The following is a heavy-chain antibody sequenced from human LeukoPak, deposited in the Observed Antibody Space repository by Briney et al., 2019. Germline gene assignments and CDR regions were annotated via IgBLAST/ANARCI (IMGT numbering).Heavy chain of an antibody. V-gene: IGHV3-23*01. CDR1: GLTFSSYA. Sequence: GGSLRLSCAASGLTFSSYAMSWVRQAPGKGLEWVSAISGSGGSTYYADSVKGRFTISRDNSKNTLYLQMNSLRAEDTAVYYCAKANYYDSSGYRNPYYFDYWGQGTLVTVSS. CDR2: ISGSGGST. J-gene: IGHJ4*02. D-gene: IGHD3-22*01. CDR3: AKANYYDSSGYRNPYYFDY.